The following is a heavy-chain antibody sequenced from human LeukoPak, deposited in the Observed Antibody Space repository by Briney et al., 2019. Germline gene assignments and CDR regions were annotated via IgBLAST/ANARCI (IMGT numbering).Heavy chain of an antibody. Sequence: GGSLRLSCVASGFTFSRFGMHWVRQAPGKGLEWVTFIRTDGSIKYYADSVQGRFTISRDNSKNTLALQMSSLRAEDTAVYYCAKDGDDCIEHWGQGTLFTVSS. CDR3: AKDGDDCIEH. V-gene: IGHV3-30*02. CDR2: IRTDGSIK. J-gene: IGHJ4*02. D-gene: IGHD3-22*01. CDR1: GFTFSRFG.